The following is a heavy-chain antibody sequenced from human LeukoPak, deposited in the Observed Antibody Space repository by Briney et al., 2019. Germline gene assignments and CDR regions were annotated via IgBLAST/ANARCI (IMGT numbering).Heavy chain of an antibody. CDR2: IYTSGST. CDR3: ARQTYGSGDDAFDI. Sequence: PSEILSLTCTVSGGSISSYYWSWIRQPPGKGLEWIGYIYTSGSTNYNPSLKSRVTISVDTSKNQFSLKLSSVTAADTAVYYCARQTYGSGDDAFDIWGQGTMVTVSS. D-gene: IGHD3-10*01. CDR1: GGSISSYY. J-gene: IGHJ3*02. V-gene: IGHV4-4*09.